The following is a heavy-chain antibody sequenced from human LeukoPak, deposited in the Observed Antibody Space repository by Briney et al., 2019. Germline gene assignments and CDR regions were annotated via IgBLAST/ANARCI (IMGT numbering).Heavy chain of an antibody. CDR2: INHSGST. Sequence: SETLSLTCAVYGGSFSGYYWSWIRQPPGKGLEWIGEINHSGSTNYNPSLKSRVTISVDTSENQFSLKLSSVTAADTAVYYCARGRVAATRHWGQGTLVTVSS. CDR3: ARGRVAATRH. V-gene: IGHV4-34*01. CDR1: GGSFSGYY. J-gene: IGHJ4*02. D-gene: IGHD2-15*01.